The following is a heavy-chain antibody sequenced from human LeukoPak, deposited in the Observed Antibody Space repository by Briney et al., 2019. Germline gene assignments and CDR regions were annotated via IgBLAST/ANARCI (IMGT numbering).Heavy chain of an antibody. Sequence: ASVKVSCKASGGTFSSYVISWVRQAPGQGLEWMGGIIPIFGTAKYAQKFQGRVTITADKSTSSAYMELSSLRSEDTAVYYCARGALLWFGELRAYWFDPWGQGTLVTVSS. CDR1: GGTFSSYV. V-gene: IGHV1-69*06. CDR3: ARGALLWFGELRAYWFDP. CDR2: IIPIFGTA. J-gene: IGHJ5*02. D-gene: IGHD3-10*01.